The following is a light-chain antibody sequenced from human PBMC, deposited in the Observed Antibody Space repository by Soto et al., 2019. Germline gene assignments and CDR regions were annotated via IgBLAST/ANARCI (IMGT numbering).Light chain of an antibody. CDR3: QQRSNRPPIT. Sequence: EIVLTQSPATLSLSPGERSALSCRASQSVSSYLAWYQQKPCQAPRLXXYDASNRATGIPARFSGSGSATDYSPTTSSLEPHDFSVYYCQQRSNRPPITFGQGTRLEIK. J-gene: IGKJ5*01. CDR2: DAS. CDR1: QSVSSY. V-gene: IGKV3-11*01.